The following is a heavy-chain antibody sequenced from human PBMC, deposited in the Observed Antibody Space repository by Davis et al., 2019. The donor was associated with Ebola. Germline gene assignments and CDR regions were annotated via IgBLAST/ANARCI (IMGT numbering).Heavy chain of an antibody. J-gene: IGHJ4*02. CDR2: ISAYIGNT. Sequence: AASVKVSCKASGYTFTNYGLSWVRQAPGQGLEWMGWISAYIGNTNYPQKLQGRVAITTETSTSTAYMELRSLRSDDPAVYYCAIVQGYCTSTRCYTLGGCDYWGQGTLVTVSS. CDR3: AIVQGYCTSTRCYTLGGCDY. D-gene: IGHD2-2*02. V-gene: IGHV1-18*04. CDR1: GYTFTNYG.